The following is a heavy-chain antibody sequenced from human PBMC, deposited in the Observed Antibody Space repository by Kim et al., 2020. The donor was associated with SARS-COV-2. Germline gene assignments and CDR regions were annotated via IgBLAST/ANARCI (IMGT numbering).Heavy chain of an antibody. J-gene: IGHJ3*02. CDR2: ISSSSSYI. V-gene: IGHV3-21*01. Sequence: GGSLRLSCAASGFTFSNYSMNWVRQAPGKGLEWVSSISSSSSYIYYADSVKGRFTISRDNAKNSLYLQMNSLRAEDTAVYYCARDWGLTVVTLDAFDIWGQGTMVTVSS. CDR1: GFTFSNYS. CDR3: ARDWGLTVVTLDAFDI. D-gene: IGHD2-21*02.